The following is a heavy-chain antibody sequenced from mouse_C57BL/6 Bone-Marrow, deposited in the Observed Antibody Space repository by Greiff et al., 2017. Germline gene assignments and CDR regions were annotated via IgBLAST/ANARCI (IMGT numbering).Heavy chain of an antibody. CDR1: GYTFTSYT. CDR2: INPSSGYT. CDR3: ARWAYGNYVSWFAY. J-gene: IGHJ3*01. Sequence: VKVVESGAELARPGASVKMSCKASGYTFTSYTMHWVKQRPGQGLEWIGYINPSSGYTKYNQKFKDKATLTADKSSSTAYMQLSSLTSEDSAVYYCARWAYGNYVSWFAYWGQGTLVTVSA. V-gene: IGHV1-4*01. D-gene: IGHD2-1*01.